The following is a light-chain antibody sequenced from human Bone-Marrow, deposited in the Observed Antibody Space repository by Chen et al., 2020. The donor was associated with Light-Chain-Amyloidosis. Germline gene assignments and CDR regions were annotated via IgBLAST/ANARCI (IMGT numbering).Light chain of an antibody. Sequence: SYVLNMPSSVSVAPGQTATIACGGNNIRSTSVHWYQQTPGQAPLLVVYDDSDRPSGIPERLSGSNSGNTATLTISRVEAGDEADYYCQVWDRSSDRPVFGGGTKLTVL. CDR2: DDS. CDR1: NIRSTS. V-gene: IGLV3-21*02. J-gene: IGLJ3*02. CDR3: QVWDRSSDRPV.